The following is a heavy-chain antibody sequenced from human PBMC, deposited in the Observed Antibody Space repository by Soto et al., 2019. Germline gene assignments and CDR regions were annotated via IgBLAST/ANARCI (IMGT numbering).Heavy chain of an antibody. CDR1: GGSISSYY. D-gene: IGHD3-22*01. CDR2: IYYSGST. CDR3: ARRGYDSSGYYLGDAFDI. Sequence: QVQLQESGPGLVKPSETLSLTCTVSGGSISSYYWSWIRQPPGKGLEWIGYIYYSGSTNYNPSLKSRVTISVDTAKNQFSLKLSSVTAADTAVYYCARRGYDSSGYYLGDAFDIWGQGTMVTVSS. J-gene: IGHJ3*02. V-gene: IGHV4-59*08.